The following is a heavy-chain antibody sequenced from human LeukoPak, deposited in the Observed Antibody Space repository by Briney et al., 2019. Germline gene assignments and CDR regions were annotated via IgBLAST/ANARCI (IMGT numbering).Heavy chain of an antibody. D-gene: IGHD6-13*01. J-gene: IGHJ5*02. CDR3: ARDSSTRKNWFDP. CDR2: INHSGST. V-gene: IGHV4-34*01. CDR1: GGSISGYY. Sequence: SETLSLTCAVYGGSISGYYWSWIRQPPGKGLEWIGEINHSGSTNYNPSLKSRVTISVDTSKNQFSLKLSSVTAADTAVYYCARDSSTRKNWFDPWGQGTLVTVSS.